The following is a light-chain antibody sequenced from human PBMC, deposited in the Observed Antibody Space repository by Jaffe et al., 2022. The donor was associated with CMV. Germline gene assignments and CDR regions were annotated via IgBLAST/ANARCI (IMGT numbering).Light chain of an antibody. V-gene: IGKV1-5*03. CDR1: QSISSW. Sequence: DIQMTQSPSTLYASVGDRVTITCRASQSISSWLAWYQQKPGKAPKLLIYKASNLESGVPSRFSGSGSGTEFTLTISSLQPDDFATYYCQQYKSFHTFGQGTKLEIK. CDR2: KAS. J-gene: IGKJ2*01. CDR3: QQYKSFHT.